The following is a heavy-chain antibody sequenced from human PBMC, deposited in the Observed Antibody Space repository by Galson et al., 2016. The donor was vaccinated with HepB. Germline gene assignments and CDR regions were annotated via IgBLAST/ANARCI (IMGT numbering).Heavy chain of an antibody. Sequence: LRLSCAASGFTFSSYAMSWVRQAPGKGLEWVSAISGSSGSTYYADSVKGRFTISRDNSKNTLFLQMNSLRAEDTAVYYCATKPSYYDFLTGYYMGGYFDYWGQGTLVTVSS. V-gene: IGHV3-23*01. CDR3: ATKPSYYDFLTGYYMGGYFDY. CDR1: GFTFSSYA. J-gene: IGHJ4*02. D-gene: IGHD3-9*01. CDR2: ISGSSGST.